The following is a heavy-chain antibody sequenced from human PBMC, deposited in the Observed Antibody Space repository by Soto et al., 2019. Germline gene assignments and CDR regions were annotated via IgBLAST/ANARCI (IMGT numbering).Heavy chain of an antibody. V-gene: IGHV3-30-3*01. CDR3: ARDGGGITMVRGVIGY. Sequence: GWSLRLSCASSVFTFISYAMHWVRQAPGKGLEWVAVISYDGSNKYYADSVKGRFTISRDNSKNTLYLQMNSLRAEDTAVYYCARDGGGITMVRGVIGYWGQGTLVTVSS. CDR2: ISYDGSNK. CDR1: VFTFISYA. J-gene: IGHJ4*02. D-gene: IGHD3-10*01.